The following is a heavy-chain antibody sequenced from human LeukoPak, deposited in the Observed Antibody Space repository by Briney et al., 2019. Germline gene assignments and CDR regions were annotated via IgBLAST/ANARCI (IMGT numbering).Heavy chain of an antibody. CDR3: ARSPVVVPAAIHWFDP. V-gene: IGHV4-34*01. J-gene: IGHJ5*02. CDR1: GGSFSGYY. D-gene: IGHD2-2*01. Sequence: SETLSLTCAVYGGSFSGYYWSWLRQPPGKGLEWIGEINHSGSTNYNPSLKSRVTISVDTSKNQFSLKLSSVTAADTAVYYCARSPVVVPAAIHWFDPWGQGTLVTVSS. CDR2: INHSGST.